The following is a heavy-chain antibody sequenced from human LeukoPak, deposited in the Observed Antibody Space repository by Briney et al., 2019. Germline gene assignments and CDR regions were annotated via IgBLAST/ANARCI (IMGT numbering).Heavy chain of an antibody. Sequence: GGSLRLSCAASGFTFRSYGMHRVRQAPGKGLEWVAVISYDGSNKYCADSVKGRFTISRDNSKNTLYLQMNSLRAEDTAVYYCAKDLSPGYSGYDGFDYWGQGTLVTVSS. V-gene: IGHV3-30*18. D-gene: IGHD5-12*01. CDR3: AKDLSPGYSGYDGFDY. CDR1: GFTFRSYG. J-gene: IGHJ4*02. CDR2: ISYDGSNK.